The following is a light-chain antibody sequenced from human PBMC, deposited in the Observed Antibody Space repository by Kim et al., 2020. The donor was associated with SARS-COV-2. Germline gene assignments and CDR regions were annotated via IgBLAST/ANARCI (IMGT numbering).Light chain of an antibody. Sequence: VSPGQKASITCSGDKLGDKYASWYQQKPGQSPVVVIFRDNRRPAGSHERFSGSNSGNTAPLTIGGTRAMDEADYYCQAWDSSIYVFGTGTKVTVL. CDR2: RDN. CDR1: KLGDKY. CDR3: QAWDSSIYV. V-gene: IGLV3-1*01. J-gene: IGLJ1*01.